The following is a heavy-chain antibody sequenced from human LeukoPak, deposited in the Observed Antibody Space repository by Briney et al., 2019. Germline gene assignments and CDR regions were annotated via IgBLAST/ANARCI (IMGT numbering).Heavy chain of an antibody. CDR3: ARLETVVTPDDWFDP. J-gene: IGHJ5*02. Sequence: PSETLSLTCTVSGGSISSGGYYWSWIRQPPGKGLEWIGYIYHSGSTYYNPSLKSRVTISVDRSKNQFSLKLSSVTAADTAVYYCARLETVVTPDDWFDPWGQGTLVTVSS. CDR1: GGSISSGGYY. CDR2: IYHSGST. V-gene: IGHV4-30-2*01. D-gene: IGHD4-23*01.